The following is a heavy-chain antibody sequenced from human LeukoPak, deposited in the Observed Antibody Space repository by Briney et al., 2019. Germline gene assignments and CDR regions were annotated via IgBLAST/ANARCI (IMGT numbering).Heavy chain of an antibody. V-gene: IGHV4-4*02. CDR2: VNLQGST. J-gene: IGHJ4*02. CDR3: AREGGPYRPLDY. Sequence: SETLSLTCGVSGGSITSTNYWTWVRQPPGKGLEWIGEVNLQGSTNYNPSLMGRVAISVDLSENHISLQLTSVTAADTAVYYCAREGGPYRPLDYSGQGTLVTVSS. CDR1: GGSITSTNY.